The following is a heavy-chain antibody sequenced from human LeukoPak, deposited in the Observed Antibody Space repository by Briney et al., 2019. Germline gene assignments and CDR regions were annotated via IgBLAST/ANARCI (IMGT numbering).Heavy chain of an antibody. J-gene: IGHJ3*02. CDR2: IIPIFGTA. V-gene: IGHV1-69*05. CDR3: ARAWFGEGNAFDI. Sequence: SVKVSCKASGGTFSSYAISWVRQAPGQGLEWMGGIIPIFGTANYAQKFQGRVTITTDESTSTAYMELSSLRPEDTAVYYCARAWFGEGNAFDIWGQGTMVTVSS. CDR1: GGTFSSYA. D-gene: IGHD3-10*01.